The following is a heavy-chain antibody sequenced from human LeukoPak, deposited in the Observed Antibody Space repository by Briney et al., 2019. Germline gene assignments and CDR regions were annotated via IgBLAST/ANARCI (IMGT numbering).Heavy chain of an antibody. V-gene: IGHV1-18*01. CDR1: GYTFTSYG. D-gene: IGHD6-19*01. Sequence: ASVTVSFKASGYTFTSYGISWLRQAPGQGLEWMGWISTYNGHTNYAQKLQGRVTMTTDTSTSTAYMELRNLRSDDTAIYYCARDGTKTRTTNAPDSSGWYGGPRYYYHYYMDVWGKGTSVTISS. CDR2: ISTYNGHT. CDR3: ARDGTKTRTTNAPDSSGWYGGPRYYYHYYMDV. J-gene: IGHJ6*03.